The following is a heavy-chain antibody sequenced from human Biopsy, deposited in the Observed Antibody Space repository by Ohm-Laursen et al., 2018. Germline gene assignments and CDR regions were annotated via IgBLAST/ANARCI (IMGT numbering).Heavy chain of an antibody. V-gene: IGHV3-23*01. CDR1: GFTFNSYW. CDR3: AKGRVGNSGSLEI. J-gene: IGHJ3*02. Sequence: SLRLSCTASGFTFNSYWMNWVRQAPGKGLEWVSAITVSADTTYYADSVRGRFTVSRDNSQNTLYLQMNSLRAEDTAIYYCAKGRVGNSGSLEIWGQGTMVTVSS. CDR2: ITVSADTT. D-gene: IGHD1-1*01.